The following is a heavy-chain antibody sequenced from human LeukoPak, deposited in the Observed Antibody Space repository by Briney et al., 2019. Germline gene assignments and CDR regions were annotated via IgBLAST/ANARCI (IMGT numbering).Heavy chain of an antibody. J-gene: IGHJ4*02. Sequence: GGSLRLSCAASGFSFSSYGMHWVRQAPGKGLEWVAYMRSDGSTKYYADSVKGRFTISRDNSKNTLYLQMYSLRPEDTAVYYCAKGYDSSGYYLDYWGQGTPVTVSS. CDR3: AKGYDSSGYYLDY. V-gene: IGHV3-30*02. CDR2: MRSDGSTK. D-gene: IGHD3-22*01. CDR1: GFSFSSYG.